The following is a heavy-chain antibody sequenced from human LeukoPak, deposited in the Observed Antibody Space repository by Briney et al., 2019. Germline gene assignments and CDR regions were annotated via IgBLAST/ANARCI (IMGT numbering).Heavy chain of an antibody. Sequence: ASVKVSCKASGYTFTSYGISWVRQAPGQGFEWMGWISAYNGNTNYAQKLQGRVTMTTDTSTSTAYMELRSLRSDDTAVYYCAREGYFDWLLSMYYFDYWGQGTLVAVSS. CDR1: GYTFTSYG. CDR2: ISAYNGNT. D-gene: IGHD3-9*01. V-gene: IGHV1-18*01. CDR3: AREGYFDWLLSMYYFDY. J-gene: IGHJ4*02.